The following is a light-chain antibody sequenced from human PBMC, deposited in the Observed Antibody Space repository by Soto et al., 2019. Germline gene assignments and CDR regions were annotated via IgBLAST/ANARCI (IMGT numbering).Light chain of an antibody. J-gene: IGKJ2*01. Sequence: EIVLTQSPGTLSLSPGERATLSCRASQSVSNNYLAWYQHKPGQGPRLLIYGASSRATCIPDRFSGSGSGTDFTLTISRLEPEDFAVYYCQQYGSSPYTFGQGTKLDIK. CDR1: QSVSNNY. CDR2: GAS. V-gene: IGKV3-20*01. CDR3: QQYGSSPYT.